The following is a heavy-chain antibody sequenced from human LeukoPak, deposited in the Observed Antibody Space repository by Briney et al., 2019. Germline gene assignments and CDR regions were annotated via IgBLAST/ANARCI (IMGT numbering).Heavy chain of an antibody. J-gene: IGHJ5*02. CDR1: GGTFSSYA. D-gene: IGHD2-2*03. CDR2: INPNSGGT. V-gene: IGHV1-2*02. Sequence: ASVKVSCKASGGTFSSYAISLVRQAPGQGLEWMGWINPNSGGTNYAQKFQGRVTMTRDTSISTAYMELSRLRSDDTAVYYCARDLGIVVVPAAMWFDPWGQGTPVPVSS. CDR3: ARDLGIVVVPAAMWFDP.